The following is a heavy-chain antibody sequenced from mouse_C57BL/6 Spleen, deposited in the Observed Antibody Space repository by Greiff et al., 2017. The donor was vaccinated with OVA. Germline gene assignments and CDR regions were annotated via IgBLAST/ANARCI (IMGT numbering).Heavy chain of an antibody. CDR3: GRRDSSGSGFAY. Sequence: QVQLQQPGAELVRPGSSVKLSCKASGYTFTSYWMDWVKQRPGQGLEWIGNIYPSDSETHYNQKFKDKATLTVDKSSSTAYMQLSSLTAEDSAVYYCGRRDSSGSGFAYWGQGTLVTVSA. CDR1: GYTFTSYW. D-gene: IGHD3-2*02. CDR2: IYPSDSET. J-gene: IGHJ3*01. V-gene: IGHV1-61*01.